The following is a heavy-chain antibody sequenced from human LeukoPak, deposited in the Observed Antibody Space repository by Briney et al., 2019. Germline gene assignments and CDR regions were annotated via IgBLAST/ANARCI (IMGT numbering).Heavy chain of an antibody. J-gene: IGHJ4*02. CDR3: ARHFNNYGDFQDY. CDR2: IFYSGTT. CDR1: GDSISSNHY. D-gene: IGHD4-17*01. V-gene: IGHV4-39*01. Sequence: SETLSLTCTVSGDSISSNHYWGWIRQPPGKGLEWIGNIFYSGTTYYNPSLQSRVTISVDTSKNQFSLKLRSVTAADTAVYYCARHFNNYGDFQDYWGQGTLVTISS.